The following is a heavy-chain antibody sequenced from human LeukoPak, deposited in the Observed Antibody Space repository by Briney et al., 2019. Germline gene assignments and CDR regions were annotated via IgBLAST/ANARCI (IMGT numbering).Heavy chain of an antibody. CDR3: ATYPGYCSGGSCYFDC. Sequence: SVKVSCKASGGTFSSYAISWVRQAPGQGLEWMGRIIPIFGIANYAQKFQGRVTITADKSTSTAYMELSSLRSEDTAVYYCATYPGYCSGGSCYFDCWGQGTLVTVSS. CDR2: IIPIFGIA. V-gene: IGHV1-69*04. CDR1: GGTFSSYA. J-gene: IGHJ4*02. D-gene: IGHD2-15*01.